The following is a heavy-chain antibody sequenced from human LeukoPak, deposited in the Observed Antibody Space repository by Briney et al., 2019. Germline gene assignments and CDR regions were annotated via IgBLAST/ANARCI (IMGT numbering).Heavy chain of an antibody. Sequence: GASVKVSCKASGYTFTGYYMHWARQAPGQGLEWMGWINPNSGGTNYAQKFQGRVTMTRDTSISTAYMELSRLRSDDTAVYYCARDVRDTAMAPIDYWGQGTLVTVSS. V-gene: IGHV1-2*02. D-gene: IGHD5-18*01. CDR3: ARDVRDTAMAPIDY. CDR1: GYTFTGYY. CDR2: INPNSGGT. J-gene: IGHJ4*02.